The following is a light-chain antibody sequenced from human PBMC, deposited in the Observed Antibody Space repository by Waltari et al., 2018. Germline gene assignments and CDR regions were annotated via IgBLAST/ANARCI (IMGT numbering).Light chain of an antibody. Sequence: DIVMTQSPLSLSVTPVEPASISCRSSQSLLRSTGYNFLDWYLQKPGQPPQLLISLGSDRASGVPDRFSGSGTGTDFTLKISRVEAEDVGIYYCMQALHTPTNFGPGTKVDIK. CDR2: LGS. CDR1: QSLLRSTGYNF. V-gene: IGKV2-28*01. CDR3: MQALHTPTN. J-gene: IGKJ3*01.